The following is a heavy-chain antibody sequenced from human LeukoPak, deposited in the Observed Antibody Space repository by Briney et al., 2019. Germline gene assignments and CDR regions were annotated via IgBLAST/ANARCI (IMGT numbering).Heavy chain of an antibody. J-gene: IGHJ3*02. D-gene: IGHD3-9*01. CDR1: GYTFTGYY. V-gene: IGHV1-2*02. Sequence: GASVKVSCKASGYTFTGYYMHWVRQAPGQGLEWMGWINPNSGGTNYAQKFQGRVTMTRDTSISTAYMELSRLRSDDTAVYYCARGASYDILTGYYKEDAFDIWGQGTMVTVSS. CDR2: INPNSGGT. CDR3: ARGASYDILTGYYKEDAFDI.